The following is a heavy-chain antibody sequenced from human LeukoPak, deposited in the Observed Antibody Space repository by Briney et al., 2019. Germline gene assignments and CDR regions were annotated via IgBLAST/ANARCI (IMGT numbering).Heavy chain of an antibody. V-gene: IGHV3-30*18. CDR3: AKEYGTGWYYFDY. CDR2: TSYTGSNK. D-gene: IGHD6-19*01. CDR1: GFTFSRCA. J-gene: IGHJ4*02. Sequence: GGSLRLSCAASGFTFSRCAMHWVRQAPGKGLEWVAVTSYTGSNKYYADSVQGRLTISRDNSKNTLYLEMNSLRPEDTAVYYCAKEYGTGWYYFDYWGQGTLVTVSS.